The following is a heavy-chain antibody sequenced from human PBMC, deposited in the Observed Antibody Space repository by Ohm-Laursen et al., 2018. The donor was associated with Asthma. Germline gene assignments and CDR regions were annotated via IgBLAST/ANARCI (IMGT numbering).Heavy chain of an antibody. J-gene: IGHJ4*02. Sequence: ESSVKVSCKASGGTFSSYAISWVRQAPGQGLEWMGGIIPSFGTANYAQKFHGRLTIYADESTSTTYMELSSLRSDDSAVYFCAREASGNTGLYYFDFWGQGTLVTVSS. CDR1: GGTFSSYA. CDR2: IIPSFGTA. CDR3: AREASGNTGLYYFDF. D-gene: IGHD1-14*01. V-gene: IGHV1-69*01.